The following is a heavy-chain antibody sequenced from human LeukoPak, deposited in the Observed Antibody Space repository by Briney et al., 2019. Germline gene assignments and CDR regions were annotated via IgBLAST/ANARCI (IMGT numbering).Heavy chain of an antibody. D-gene: IGHD3-3*01. CDR3: AKHYETTFDY. Sequence: GASVKVSCKASGYTFTRYDINWMRQATGQEPEWMGYINPNTGKAGYAQKFQGRVTITRDTSINTVYMELSNLRSEDTAVYYCAKHYETTFDYWGQGTLVTVSS. CDR1: GYTFTRYD. CDR2: INPNTGKA. V-gene: IGHV1-8*03. J-gene: IGHJ4*02.